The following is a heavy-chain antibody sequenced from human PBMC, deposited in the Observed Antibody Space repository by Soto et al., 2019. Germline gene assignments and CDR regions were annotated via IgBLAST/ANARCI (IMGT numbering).Heavy chain of an antibody. V-gene: IGHV3-21*01. Sequence: EVQLVESGGGLVKPGGSLRLSCAASGFTFSSYSMNWVRQAPGKGLEWVSSISSSSSYIYYADSVKGRFTISRDNAKNSLYLQMNSLRAEDTAVYYCARDMATYYDILTGPHYYYYGMDVWGQGTTVTVSS. J-gene: IGHJ6*02. CDR1: GFTFSSYS. CDR3: ARDMATYYDILTGPHYYYYGMDV. D-gene: IGHD3-9*01. CDR2: ISSSSSYI.